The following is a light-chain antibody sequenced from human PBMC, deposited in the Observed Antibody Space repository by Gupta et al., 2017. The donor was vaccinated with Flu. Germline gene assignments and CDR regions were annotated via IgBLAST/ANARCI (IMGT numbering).Light chain of an antibody. CDR2: GAS. V-gene: IGKV3-20*01. CDR3: QQDSSSPGS. J-gene: IGKJ2*03. Sequence: IVLTQSQGTLSLSPGERATLSCRASQSVSSIYLAWYQQKPGQAPRLLIYGASSRATGIPDRFSGSGSGTDFSLTISRLEPEDFAVYYCQQDSSSPGSFGQGTKLEI. CDR1: QSVSSIY.